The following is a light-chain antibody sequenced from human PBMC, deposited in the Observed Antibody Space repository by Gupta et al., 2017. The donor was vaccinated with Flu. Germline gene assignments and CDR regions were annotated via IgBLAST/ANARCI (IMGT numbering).Light chain of an antibody. Sequence: PGRTSRISCGGNNIGSKSVHWYQHHPGQAPVLVVYDDSDRPAGIPERFSGSNSGNTATLTISRVEAGDEADYFCQVWDSSSTYVFGTGTTVTVL. CDR1: NIGSKS. CDR3: QVWDSSSTYV. V-gene: IGLV3-21*03. J-gene: IGLJ1*01. CDR2: DDS.